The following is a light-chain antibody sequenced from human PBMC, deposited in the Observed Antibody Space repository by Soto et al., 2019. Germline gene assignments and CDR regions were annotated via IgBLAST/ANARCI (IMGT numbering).Light chain of an antibody. Sequence: QSALTQPASVSGSPGQSITISCTGTTSDVGGSNYVSWFQHHPGKAPKLVIYEVSNRPSGVSNRISGSKSGNTASLTISGLQAEDEADYYCSSYTTCSSSPYAFGTGTKLTVL. CDR2: EVS. CDR1: TSDVGGSNY. CDR3: SSYTTCSSSPYA. V-gene: IGLV2-14*01. J-gene: IGLJ1*01.